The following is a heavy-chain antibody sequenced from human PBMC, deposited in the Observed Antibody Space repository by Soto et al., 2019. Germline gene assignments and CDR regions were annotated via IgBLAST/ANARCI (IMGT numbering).Heavy chain of an antibody. CDR2: IYTGGST. J-gene: IGHJ4*02. CDR1: GFTVSSNY. CDR3: ASQTVAGSNALDY. D-gene: IGHD6-19*01. V-gene: IGHV3-53*04. Sequence: EVQLVESGGGLVQPGGSLRLSCAASGFTVSSNYMNWVRQAPGRGLEWVSVIYTGGSTYYADSVKGRFTISRHNSKNTLYLQRDSLRPEDTAVYYCASQTVAGSNALDYWGQGTLVTVSS.